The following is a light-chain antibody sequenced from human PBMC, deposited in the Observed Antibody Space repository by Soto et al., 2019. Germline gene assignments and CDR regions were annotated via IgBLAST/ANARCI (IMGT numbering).Light chain of an antibody. J-gene: IGLJ1*01. CDR2: DVS. CDR1: SSDVGGYNY. Sequence: QSALTQPASVSGSPGQSITISCTGTSSDVGGYNYVSWYQQHPGKAPKLMIYDVSNRPSGVSNRFSGSKSGNTASLTISGLQSKDEADYYCSSYTSGGTLVFGTGTKLTAL. CDR3: SSYTSGGTLV. V-gene: IGLV2-14*01.